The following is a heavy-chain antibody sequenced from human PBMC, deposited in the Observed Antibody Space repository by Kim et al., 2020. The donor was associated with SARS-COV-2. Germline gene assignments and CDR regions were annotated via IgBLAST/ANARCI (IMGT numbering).Heavy chain of an antibody. V-gene: IGHV3-23*01. Sequence: GGSLRLSCAASGFTFSSYAMSWVRQAPGKGLEWVSAISGSGGSTYYADSVKGRFTISRDNSKNTLYLQMNSLRAEDTAVYYCAKDTTMIVVVIEPQDYWGQGTLVTVSS. CDR2: ISGSGGST. J-gene: IGHJ4*02. D-gene: IGHD3-22*01. CDR3: AKDTTMIVVVIEPQDY. CDR1: GFTFSSYA.